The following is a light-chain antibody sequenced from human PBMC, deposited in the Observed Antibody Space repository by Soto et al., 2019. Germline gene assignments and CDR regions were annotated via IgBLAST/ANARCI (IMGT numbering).Light chain of an antibody. Sequence: EIVMTQSTATLSVSPGDRVTLSGRASQSIIVNLSWYQQNPGQAPSLIIYNTVTRATGIPARFSGRSSATDFSLTISGLHSDDSAVYYCQQYNDWPQTFGHGTKVEIK. CDR3: QQYNDWPQT. CDR2: NTV. CDR1: QSIIVN. V-gene: IGKV3-15*01. J-gene: IGKJ1*01.